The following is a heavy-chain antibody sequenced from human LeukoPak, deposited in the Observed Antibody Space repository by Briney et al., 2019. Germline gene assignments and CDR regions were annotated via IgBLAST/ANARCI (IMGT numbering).Heavy chain of an antibody. Sequence: SETLSLTCAVYGGSFSGYYWSWIRQPPGKGLEWIGEINHSGSTNYDPSLKSRVSISVDTSKNQFSLKLSSATDADTAVYYCARGTRSYYYYYMDVWGKGTTVTVSS. CDR1: GGSFSGYY. V-gene: IGHV4-34*01. J-gene: IGHJ6*03. CDR2: INHSGST. CDR3: ARGTRSYYYYYMDV. D-gene: IGHD1-14*01.